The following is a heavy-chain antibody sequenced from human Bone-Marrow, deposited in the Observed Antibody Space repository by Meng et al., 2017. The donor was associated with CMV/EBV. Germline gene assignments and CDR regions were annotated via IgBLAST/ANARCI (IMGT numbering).Heavy chain of an antibody. CDR3: ARDTSIYPMDR. Sequence: GESLKISCAASGFTFSGSGMHWVRQAPGKGLEWVAFIRFDGSHQNYADSVKGRFTVSRDNSKNTLYLQMNSLRAEDTAVYYCARDTSIYPMDRWGQGTLVTVSS. CDR2: IRFDGSHQ. D-gene: IGHD3-3*01. CDR1: GFTFSGSG. J-gene: IGHJ5*02. V-gene: IGHV3-30*02.